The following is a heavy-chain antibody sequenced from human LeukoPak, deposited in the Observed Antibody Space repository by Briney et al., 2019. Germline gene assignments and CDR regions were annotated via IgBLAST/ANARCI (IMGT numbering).Heavy chain of an antibody. CDR2: ISGSGGST. CDR1: GFTFSSYA. D-gene: IGHD2-15*01. CDR3: ARKLGYCSGGSCYPGRWLDA. J-gene: IGHJ6*02. Sequence: GGSLRLSCAASGFTFSSYAMSWVRQAPGKGLEWVSAISGSGGSTYYADSVKGRFTISRDNSKNTLYLQMNSLRAEDTAVYYCARKLGYCSGGSCYPGRWLDAWGQGTTVTVSS. V-gene: IGHV3-23*01.